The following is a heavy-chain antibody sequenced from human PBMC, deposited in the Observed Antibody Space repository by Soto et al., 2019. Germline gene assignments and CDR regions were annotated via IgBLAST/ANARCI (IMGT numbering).Heavy chain of an antibody. Sequence: PGRSLRLSCAPSGFTFSMYWMHWVRQVPGKGPEWVSRINDDGISTNYADSVKGRFTISRDNSKNTLYLQMNALRFEDTAVYYCTRGPRSTSTGTGAFWGQGTLVTVSS. D-gene: IGHD1-1*01. V-gene: IGHV3-74*01. J-gene: IGHJ4*02. CDR2: INDDGIST. CDR1: GFTFSMYW. CDR3: TRGPRSTSTGTGAF.